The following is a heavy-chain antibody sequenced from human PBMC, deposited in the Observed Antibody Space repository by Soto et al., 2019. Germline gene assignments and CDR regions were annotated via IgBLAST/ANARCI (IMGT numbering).Heavy chain of an antibody. Sequence: GGSLRLSCAASGFTFSSNAMHWVRQAPGKGLEWVAVVSYDGSNKNYADSVKGRFTISRDNSEKTLFLHMNSLRAEDTAVYYCAKGSYRPHDYWGQGTLVTVSS. CDR2: VSYDGSNK. CDR1: GFTFSSNA. V-gene: IGHV3-30*18. J-gene: IGHJ4*02. CDR3: AKGSYRPHDY. D-gene: IGHD1-26*01.